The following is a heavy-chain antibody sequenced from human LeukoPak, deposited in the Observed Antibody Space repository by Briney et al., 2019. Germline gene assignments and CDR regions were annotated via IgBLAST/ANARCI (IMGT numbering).Heavy chain of an antibody. CDR2: IYYSGST. CDR1: GGSISSGGYS. D-gene: IGHD2-15*01. V-gene: IGHV4-30-4*07. Sequence: SQTLSLTCAVSGGSISSGGYSWSWIRQPPGKGLEWIGYIYYSGSTYYNPSLKSRVTISVDTSKNQFSLKLGSVTAADTAVYYCAGRVVVAATYWFDPWGQGTLVTVSS. J-gene: IGHJ5*02. CDR3: AGRVVVAATYWFDP.